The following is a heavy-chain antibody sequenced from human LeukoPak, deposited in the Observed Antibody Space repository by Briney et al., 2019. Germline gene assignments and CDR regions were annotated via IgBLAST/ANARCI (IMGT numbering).Heavy chain of an antibody. Sequence: GGSLRLSCAASGFTVSSNYMSWVRQAPGQGLEWVSVIYSGGSTYYADSVKGRFTISRDNSKNTLYLQMNSLRAEVTAVYYCARDSGLRTYGMDVWGQGTTVTVSS. CDR1: GFTVSSNY. CDR3: ARDSGLRTYGMDV. D-gene: IGHD4-17*01. CDR2: IYSGGST. V-gene: IGHV3-53*01. J-gene: IGHJ6*02.